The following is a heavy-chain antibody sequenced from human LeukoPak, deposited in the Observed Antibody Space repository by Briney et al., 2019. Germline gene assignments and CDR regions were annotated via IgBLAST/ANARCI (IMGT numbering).Heavy chain of an antibody. CDR3: AKLLRGTVVPFYDY. V-gene: IGHV3-23*01. CDR1: GIKFSNSA. Sequence: PGGPLRLSCAASGIKFSNSAMSWVRQAPGKGLEWVSAISGSGGSTYYADSVKGRFTIPRDNSKSTLHLQMNSLRVDDTAVYYCAKLLRGTVVPFYDYWGQGTLVTVSS. J-gene: IGHJ4*02. CDR2: ISGSGGST. D-gene: IGHD3-10*01.